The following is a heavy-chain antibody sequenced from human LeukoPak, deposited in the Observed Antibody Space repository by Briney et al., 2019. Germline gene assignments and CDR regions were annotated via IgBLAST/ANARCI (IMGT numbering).Heavy chain of an antibody. Sequence: ASVKVSCKASGYTFSGYHIHWVRQAPGQGLEWMGWINPNSGGTNFAPKFHGRVSMTRDTSLSTVYMELSGLRSDDTAVYYCARGDKKENLSGPSGYFDPWGQGSLVTVSS. CDR2: INPNSGGT. CDR1: GYTFSGYH. J-gene: IGHJ5*02. V-gene: IGHV1-2*02. D-gene: IGHD3-10*01. CDR3: ARGDKKENLSGPSGYFDP.